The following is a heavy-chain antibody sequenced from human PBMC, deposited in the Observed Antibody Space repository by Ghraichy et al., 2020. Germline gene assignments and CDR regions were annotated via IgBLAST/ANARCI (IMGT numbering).Heavy chain of an antibody. CDR2: ISSSGTFI. V-gene: IGHV3-21*01. Sequence: GGSLRLSCAASGFTFSSYSMNWVRQAPGKGLEWVSSISSSGTFIYYADSVKGRFTISRDNAKNSLYLQMNSLRAEDTAVYYCAREFPDDSNGYYLFNYYYYYMDVWGKGTTVTVSS. J-gene: IGHJ6*03. CDR1: GFTFSSYS. CDR3: AREFPDDSNGYYLFNYYYYYMDV. D-gene: IGHD3-22*01.